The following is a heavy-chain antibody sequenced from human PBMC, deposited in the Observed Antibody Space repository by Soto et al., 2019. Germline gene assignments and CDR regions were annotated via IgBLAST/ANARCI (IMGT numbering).Heavy chain of an antibody. J-gene: IGHJ4*02. Sequence: PGGSLRLSCAASGFTFSSYWMSWVRQAPGKGLEWVANIKQDGSEKYYVDSVKGRFTISRDNAKNSLYLQMNSLRAEDTAVYYCARGGYSSSWYDDHFDYWGQGTLVTVSS. CDR2: IKQDGSEK. D-gene: IGHD6-13*01. CDR3: ARGGYSSSWYDDHFDY. V-gene: IGHV3-7*03. CDR1: GFTFSSYW.